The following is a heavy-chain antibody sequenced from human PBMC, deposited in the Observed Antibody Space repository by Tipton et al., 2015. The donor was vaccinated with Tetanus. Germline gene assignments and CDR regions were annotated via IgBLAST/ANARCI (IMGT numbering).Heavy chain of an antibody. CDR3: ARGDYCGSGFDH. J-gene: IGHJ4*02. CDR1: GGYF. V-gene: IGHV4-34*01. D-gene: IGHD3-10*01. CDR2: INHSRTI. Sequence: TLSLTCAVYGGYFWSWIRQSPGKGLEWIGEINHSRTINYNPSLRSRVTMSLDTSEKQFSLKLSSVTAADTASYYCARGDYCGSGFDHWGQGALVTVSS.